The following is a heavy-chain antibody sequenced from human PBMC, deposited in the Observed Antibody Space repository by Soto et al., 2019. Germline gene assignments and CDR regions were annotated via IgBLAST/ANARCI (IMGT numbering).Heavy chain of an antibody. V-gene: IGHV4-31*03. CDR1: GDSISSGRYY. Sequence: QVQLQESGPGLVKPSQTLSLTCTLSGDSISSGRYYWSWIRQHPGKGLERIGDISYTGSTYYNPSLQSRVTRSVDTSKTQFSLKLRYATAADTAVYYCARDYYDSLLSMDVWGHGTTVTVSS. D-gene: IGHD3-22*01. J-gene: IGHJ6*02. CDR2: ISYTGST. CDR3: ARDYYDSLLSMDV.